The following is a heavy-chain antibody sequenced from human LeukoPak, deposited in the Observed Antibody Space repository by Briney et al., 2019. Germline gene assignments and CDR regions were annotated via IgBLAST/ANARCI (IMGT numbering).Heavy chain of an antibody. CDR2: INHSGST. CDR3: ARATRYNWIYGGWFDP. J-gene: IGHJ5*02. CDR1: GGSFSGYY. D-gene: IGHD1-7*01. Sequence: SETLSLTCAVYGGSFSGYYWSWIRQPPGKGLEWIGEINHSGSTNYNPSLKSRVTISVDTSKNQFSLKLSSVTAADTAVYYCARATRYNWIYGGWFDPWGQGTLVTVSS. V-gene: IGHV4-34*01.